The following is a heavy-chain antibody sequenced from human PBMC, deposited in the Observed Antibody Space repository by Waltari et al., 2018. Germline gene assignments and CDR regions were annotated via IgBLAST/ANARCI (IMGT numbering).Heavy chain of an antibody. CDR3: ARESGDYSPFDN. CDR1: GGSFSGYY. J-gene: IGHJ4*02. Sequence: QVQLQQWGAGLLKPSETLSLTCAVYGGSFSGYYWSWIRQPPGKGLEWIGEINHSGSTNYNPSLKSRVTISVDTSKNQFSLKLTSVTAADTAVYYCARESGDYSPFDNWGQGTLVTVSS. D-gene: IGHD4-17*01. CDR2: INHSGST. V-gene: IGHV4-34*01.